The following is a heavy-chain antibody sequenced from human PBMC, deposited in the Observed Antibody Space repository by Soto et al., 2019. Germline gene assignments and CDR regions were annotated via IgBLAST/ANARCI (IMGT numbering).Heavy chain of an antibody. Sequence: PSETLSLTCTVSGASISVHSYYWTWIRQPPGKGLEWIGSSYYSGTTYFNPSLKSRATISVDTSKNQFSLRLTSVTAADTAIYYCTRRYNWTENYFDPWGPGALVPVSS. J-gene: IGHJ5*02. CDR2: SYYSGTT. V-gene: IGHV4-39*01. D-gene: IGHD1-20*01. CDR3: TRRYNWTENYFDP. CDR1: GASISVHSYY.